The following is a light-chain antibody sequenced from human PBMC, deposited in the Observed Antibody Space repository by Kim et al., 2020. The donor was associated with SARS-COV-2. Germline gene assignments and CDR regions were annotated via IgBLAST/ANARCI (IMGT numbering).Light chain of an antibody. CDR3: CSYAGSYTLV. CDR2: CVT. Sequence: GQSVTISCTGTSSDVGRYNYVSWYQQHPGKAPTLMIYCVTKRPSVVPDRFSGSKSGNTASLTISGLQAVDEADYYCCSYAGSYTLVFGGGTQLTVL. J-gene: IGLJ3*02. V-gene: IGLV2-11*03. CDR1: SSDVGRYNY.